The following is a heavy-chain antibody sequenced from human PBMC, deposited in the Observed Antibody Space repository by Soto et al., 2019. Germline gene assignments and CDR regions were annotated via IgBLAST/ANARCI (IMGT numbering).Heavy chain of an antibody. V-gene: IGHV3-7*01. D-gene: IGHD6-25*01. CDR1: GFTFSSYW. J-gene: IGHJ4*02. CDR2: IKQDGSEK. CDR3: AREKRANGYFDY. Sequence: EVQLVESGGGLVQPGGSLRLSCAASGFTFSSYWMSWVRQAPGKGLEWVANIKQDGSEKYYVDSVNGRFTISRDNAKNSLYLQVNSLRVEDTAVYYCAREKRANGYFDYWGKGTLVTVSS.